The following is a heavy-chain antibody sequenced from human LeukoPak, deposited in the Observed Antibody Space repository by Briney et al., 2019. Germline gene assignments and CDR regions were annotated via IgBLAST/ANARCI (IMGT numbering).Heavy chain of an antibody. CDR2: ISGSSSYT. D-gene: IGHD1-26*01. J-gene: IGHJ4*02. V-gene: IGHV3-11*05. CDR3: ARAGKRENYFDY. Sequence: GGSLRLSCAASGFTFSDYYMNWIRQAPGKGLEWASYISGSSSYTNYADSAKGRITISRDNAKNSLYLQMNSERAEDTAVYYCARAGKRENYFDYWGQGSLVTVSS. CDR1: GFTFSDYY.